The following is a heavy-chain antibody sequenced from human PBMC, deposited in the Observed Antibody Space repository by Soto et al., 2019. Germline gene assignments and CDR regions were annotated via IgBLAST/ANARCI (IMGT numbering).Heavy chain of an antibody. CDR3: IRVSMDYYYGMDV. Sequence: PGGSLRLSCSASGFPFGEHAMAWVRQAPGKGLEWVGFMRSKAYGGTTEYAASVKGGFTISRDDSKSIAYLQMNSLKTEDTAVYYCIRVSMDYYYGMDVWGQGTTVTVSS. V-gene: IGHV3-49*04. J-gene: IGHJ6*02. CDR2: MRSKAYGGTT. CDR1: GFPFGEHA. D-gene: IGHD3-10*01.